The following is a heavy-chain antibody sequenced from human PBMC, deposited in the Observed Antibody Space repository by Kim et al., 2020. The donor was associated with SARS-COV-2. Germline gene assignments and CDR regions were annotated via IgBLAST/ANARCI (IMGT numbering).Heavy chain of an antibody. J-gene: IGHJ4*02. D-gene: IGHD3-16*01. CDR1: GGSINSTSYY. Sequence: SETLSLTCTVSGGSINSTSYYWGWNRQPPGQELEWVGSLCYTGSTYYNPSLQSRVTISVYTYKNQFSLKLRSVTATDTAEYYWARHFGRAGISVDYWGQG. CDR3: ARHFGRAGISVDY. CDR2: LCYTGST. V-gene: IGHV4-39*01.